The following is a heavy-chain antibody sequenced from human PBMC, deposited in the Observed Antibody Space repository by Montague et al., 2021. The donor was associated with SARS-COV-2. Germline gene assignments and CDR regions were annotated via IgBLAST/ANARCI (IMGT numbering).Heavy chain of an antibody. CDR2: ISSSGGGSTK. V-gene: IGHV3-48*03. CDR3: ARDRDWDDWCGMDV. CDR1: GFIFSSYE. J-gene: IGHJ6*02. Sequence: SRSLSCAASGFIFSSYEMNWVRQAPRKGLEWISYISSSGGGSTKHYTDSVKGRFTISRDNAKNSLYLQMNSLRVEDTAIYYCARDRDWDDWCGMDVWGQGTTVTVSS. D-gene: IGHD2-21*01.